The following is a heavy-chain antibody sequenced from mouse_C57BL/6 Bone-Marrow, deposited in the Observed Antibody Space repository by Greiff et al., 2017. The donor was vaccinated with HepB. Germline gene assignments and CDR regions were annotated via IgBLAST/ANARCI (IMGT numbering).Heavy chain of an antibody. D-gene: IGHD2-1*01. Sequence: VQVVESGAELARPGASVKMSCKASGYTFTSYTMHWVKQRPGQGLEWIGYINPSSGYTKYNQKFKDKATLTVDKSSSTAYMQLSSLTSEDSAVYYCARFGNYLPGLFDYWGQGTTLTVSS. CDR2: INPSSGYT. V-gene: IGHV1-4*01. J-gene: IGHJ2*01. CDR1: GYTFTSYT. CDR3: ARFGNYLPGLFDY.